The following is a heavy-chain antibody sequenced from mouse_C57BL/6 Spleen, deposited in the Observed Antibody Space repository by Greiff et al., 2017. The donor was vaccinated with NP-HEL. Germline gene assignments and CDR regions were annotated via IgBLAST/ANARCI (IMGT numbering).Heavy chain of an antibody. V-gene: IGHV1-82*01. J-gene: IGHJ2*01. CDR3: AKDSSGYVRFDY. CDR1: GYAFSSSW. CDR2: IYPGDGDT. Sequence: LVESGPELVKPGASVKISCKASGYAFSSSWMNWVKQRPGKGLEWIGRIYPGDGDTNYNGKFKGKATLTADKSSSTAYMQLSSLTSEDSAVYFCAKDSSGYVRFDYWGQGTTLTVSS. D-gene: IGHD3-2*02.